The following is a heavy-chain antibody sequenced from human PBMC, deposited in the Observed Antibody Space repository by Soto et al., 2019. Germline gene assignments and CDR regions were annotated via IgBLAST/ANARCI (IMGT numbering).Heavy chain of an antibody. Sequence: QVKLVQSGAEVKKPGASVKVSCKASGYTFTSYGISWLRQAPGQGLEWMGWISAYNGNTNYALKHQGRVTMTTDTSTSTAYMELRSLRSDETAVYYCANPVQGGDYYGMDVWGQGTTVTVSS. CDR1: GYTFTSYG. J-gene: IGHJ6*02. CDR2: ISAYNGNT. D-gene: IGHD1-1*01. V-gene: IGHV1-18*01. CDR3: ANPVQGGDYYGMDV.